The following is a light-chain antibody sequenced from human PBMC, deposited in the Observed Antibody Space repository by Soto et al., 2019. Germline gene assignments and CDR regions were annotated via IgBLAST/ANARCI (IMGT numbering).Light chain of an antibody. V-gene: IGLV3-21*04. J-gene: IGLJ2*01. CDR1: NIGSKS. CDR3: QVWDNGVV. CDR2: YDD. Sequence: SYVLTQPPSVSVAPGKMAKMTCGGDNIGSKSVHWYQQKPGQAPVLFIYYDDVRPSGIPARVSGSNSGNAATLTISGVEAGDEADYYCQVWDNGVVFGGGTKLTVL.